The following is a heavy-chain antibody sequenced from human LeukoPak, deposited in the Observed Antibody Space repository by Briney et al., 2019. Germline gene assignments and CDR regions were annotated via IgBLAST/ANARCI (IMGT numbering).Heavy chain of an antibody. D-gene: IGHD2/OR15-2a*01. J-gene: IGHJ3*02. CDR3: ARGDTSLQRNDALDI. CDR2: ISLTSNDI. Sequence: PGGSLRLSCAASGFTFSNAWMNWVRQAPGKGLEWVSSISLTSNDIYYAASVRGRFIISRDNAKNLLSLQMNSLRAEDTALYYCARGDTSLQRNDALDIWDQGTMVSVSS. CDR1: GFTFSNAW. V-gene: IGHV3-21*01.